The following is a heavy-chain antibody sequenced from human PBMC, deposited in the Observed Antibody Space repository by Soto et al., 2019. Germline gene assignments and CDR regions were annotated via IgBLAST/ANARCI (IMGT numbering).Heavy chain of an antibody. Sequence: PSETLSLTCTVSGGSISSYYWSWIRQPPGKGLEWIGYIYYSGSTNYNPSLKSRVTISVDTSKNQFSLKLSSVTAADTAVYYCASAYHHLAYWGQGTLVTVSS. J-gene: IGHJ4*02. V-gene: IGHV4-59*01. CDR1: GGSISSYY. CDR2: IYYSGST. D-gene: IGHD2-2*01. CDR3: ASAYHHLAY.